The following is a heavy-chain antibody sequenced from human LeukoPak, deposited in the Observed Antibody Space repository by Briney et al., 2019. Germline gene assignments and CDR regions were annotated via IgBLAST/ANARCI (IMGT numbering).Heavy chain of an antibody. D-gene: IGHD4-17*01. V-gene: IGHV3-74*01. J-gene: IGHJ4*02. CDR1: GFTFSSYW. CDR2: INSDGSST. Sequence: PGGSLRLSCAASGFTFSSYWMHWVRQAPGKGLVWVSRINSDGSSTSYADSVKGRFTISRDNSKNTLYLQMNSLRAEDTAVYYCARVRTTVTYYFDYWGQGTLVTVSS. CDR3: ARVRTTVTYYFDY.